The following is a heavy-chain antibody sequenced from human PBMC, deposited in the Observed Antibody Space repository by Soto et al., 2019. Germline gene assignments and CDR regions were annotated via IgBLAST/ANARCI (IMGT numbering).Heavy chain of an antibody. J-gene: IGHJ4*02. CDR3: ARGGYNLNYFDY. Sequence: QVQLQESGPGLVKPSETLSLTCTVSGGSVSSGSYYWSWIRQPPGKGLEWIGYIYYSGSTNYNPSLKRRVTISVDTSKNQFSLKLSSVTAADTAVYYCARGGYNLNYFDYWGQGTLVTVSS. CDR1: GGSVSSGSYY. V-gene: IGHV4-61*01. D-gene: IGHD1-1*01. CDR2: IYYSGST.